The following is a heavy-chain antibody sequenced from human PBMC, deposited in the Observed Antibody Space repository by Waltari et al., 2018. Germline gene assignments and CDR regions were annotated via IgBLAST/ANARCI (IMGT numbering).Heavy chain of an antibody. CDR1: GFIFSDYW. J-gene: IGHJ6*04. CDR3: AKTGGSGRPADLDV. V-gene: IGHV3-74*01. Sequence: EVQLVESGGGVVQPGGSLRLACAASGFIFSDYWIHWARQAPGKGLVLASRITPDGSGATYADSVRGRFTISRDNPTRTVYLEMNSLTDEDTAVYYCAKTGGSGRPADLDVWGKGTTVIVSS. CDR2: ITPDGSGA. D-gene: IGHD6-25*01.